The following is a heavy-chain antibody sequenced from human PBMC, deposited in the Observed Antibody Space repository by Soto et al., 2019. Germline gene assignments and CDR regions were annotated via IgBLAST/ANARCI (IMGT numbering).Heavy chain of an antibody. CDR2: PA. D-gene: IGHD2-15*01. J-gene: IGHJ5*02. Sequence: QVQLVQSGAEVKKPGSSVKVCCKASGGTFSIYTISWVRQAPGQGLEGMGGPANSAQKFQGRHTVTADESTTPVYLELSSLTSEDTAVYYCAREGPPDIAWFDPWGQGTLVSVSS. CDR1: GGTFSIYT. CDR3: AREGPPDIAWFDP. V-gene: IGHV1-69*01.